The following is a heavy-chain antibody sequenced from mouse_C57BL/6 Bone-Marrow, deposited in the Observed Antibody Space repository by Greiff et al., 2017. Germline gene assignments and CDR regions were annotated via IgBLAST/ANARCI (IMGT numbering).Heavy chain of an antibody. J-gene: IGHJ3*01. Sequence: QVQLQQSGPGLVQPSQSLSITCTVSGFSLTSYGVHWVRQSPGKGLEWLGVIWSGGSTDYNAAFISRLSISKDNSKSQVFFKMNSLQADDTAIYYCARGVTTGFAYWGQGTLVTVSA. CDR2: IWSGGST. CDR3: ARGVTTGFAY. V-gene: IGHV2-2*01. D-gene: IGHD2-1*01. CDR1: GFSLTSYG.